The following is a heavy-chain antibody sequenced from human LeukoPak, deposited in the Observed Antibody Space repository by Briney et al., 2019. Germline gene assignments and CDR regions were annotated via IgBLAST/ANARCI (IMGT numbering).Heavy chain of an antibody. CDR1: GGSISSGSYY. CDR2: IYTSGST. CDR3: ARDSTAPDILTGYYWRWFDP. Sequence: SQTLSLTCTVSGGSISSGSYYWSWIRQPAGTGLEWIGRIYTSGSTNYNPSLKSRVTISVDTSKNQFSLKLSSVTAADTAVYYCARDSTAPDILTGYYWRWFDPWGQGTLVTVSS. D-gene: IGHD3-9*01. J-gene: IGHJ5*02. V-gene: IGHV4-61*02.